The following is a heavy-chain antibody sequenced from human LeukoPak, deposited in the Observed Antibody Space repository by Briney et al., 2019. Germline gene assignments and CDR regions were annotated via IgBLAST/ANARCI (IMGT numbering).Heavy chain of an antibody. CDR1: GGSFSGYY. V-gene: IGHV4-39*01. Sequence: SETLSLTCAVYGGSFSGYYWVWIRQPPGKGLEWIGSIYYSGSTYYKPSLKSRVTISVDTSKNQFSLKLSSATAADTAIYYCARRKSGSYFAYWGQGTLVTVSS. CDR2: IYYSGST. J-gene: IGHJ4*02. D-gene: IGHD1-26*01. CDR3: ARRKSGSYFAY.